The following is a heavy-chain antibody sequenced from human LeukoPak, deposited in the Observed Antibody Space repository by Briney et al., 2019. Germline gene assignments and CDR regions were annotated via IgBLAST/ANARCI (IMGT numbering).Heavy chain of an antibody. CDR3: ARGGSWFAP. CDR1: GFTFSVYW. CDR2: IKEDGSEK. Sequence: GGSLTLSCVASGFTFSVYWMSWLRHAPGQGLEWVANIKEDGSEKYYVDSVKGRFTISRDNAKNSLYLQMSSLRAEDTAVYYCARGGSWFAPWGQGTLVTVSS. D-gene: IGHD3-10*01. J-gene: IGHJ5*02. V-gene: IGHV3-7*01.